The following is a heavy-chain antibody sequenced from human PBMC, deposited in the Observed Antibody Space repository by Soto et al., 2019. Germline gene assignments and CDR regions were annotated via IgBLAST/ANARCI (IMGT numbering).Heavy chain of an antibody. CDR2: ISGSGGST. V-gene: IGHV3-23*01. D-gene: IGHD3-22*01. CDR3: AKGPLYYYDSSGYYSAY. CDR1: GFTFSSYA. Sequence: GGSLRLSCAASGFTFSSYAMSWVRQAPGKGLEWVSAISGSGGSTYYADSVKGRFTIPRDNSKNTLYLQMNSLRAEDTAVYYCAKGPLYYYDSSGYYSAYWGQGTLVTVSS. J-gene: IGHJ4*02.